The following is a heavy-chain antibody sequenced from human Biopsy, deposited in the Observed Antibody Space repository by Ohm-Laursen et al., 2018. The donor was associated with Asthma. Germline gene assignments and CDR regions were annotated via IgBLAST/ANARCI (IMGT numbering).Heavy chain of an antibody. CDR1: GDTLTERS. Sequence: SVKVSCKVSGDTLTERSIHWVRQAPGKGLEWMGGFDIEDGEASYAQKFKGRVTLTEDPSTDTVYMEVSSLRSDDTAVYYCATDLWNTLKDYDYWGQGTLVTVSS. CDR2: FDIEDGEA. CDR3: ATDLWNTLKDYDY. V-gene: IGHV1-24*01. D-gene: IGHD1-1*01. J-gene: IGHJ4*02.